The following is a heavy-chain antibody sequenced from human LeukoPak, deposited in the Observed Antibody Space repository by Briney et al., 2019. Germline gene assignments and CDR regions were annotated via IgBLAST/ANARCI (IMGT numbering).Heavy chain of an antibody. CDR2: INDDGDRT. D-gene: IGHD1-20*01. J-gene: IGHJ4*02. CDR3: ARVGDLNFYDF. CDR1: GFTFSRYS. V-gene: IGHV3-64*02. Sequence: GGSLRLSCVASGFTFSRYSMHWVRQIPGKGLEYVSAINDDGDRTYYADSVKSRFTISRDNSKNTLFLQMGSLRAEDMAVYYCARVGDLNFYDFWGQGTLVTVSS.